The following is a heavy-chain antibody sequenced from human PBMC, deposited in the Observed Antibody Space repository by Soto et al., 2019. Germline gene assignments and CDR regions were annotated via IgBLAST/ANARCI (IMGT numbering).Heavy chain of an antibody. V-gene: IGHV4-59*01. CDR2: IYYSGST. CDR1: GGSISSYY. D-gene: IGHD7-27*01. CDR3: ARYKLGGNWGYDY. Sequence: QVQLQESGPGLVKPSETLSLTCTVSGGSISSYYWSWIRQPPGKGLEWIGYIYYSGSTNYNPSLKSRVTISVDTSKNQFSLKLSSVTAADTAVYYCARYKLGGNWGYDYWGQGTLVTVSS. J-gene: IGHJ4*02.